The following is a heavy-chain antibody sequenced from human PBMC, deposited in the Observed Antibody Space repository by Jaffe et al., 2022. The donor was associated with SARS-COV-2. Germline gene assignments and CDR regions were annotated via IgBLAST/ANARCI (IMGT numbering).Heavy chain of an antibody. Sequence: EVQLEESGGGLVKPGGSLRLSCAASGFTFSNTWMSWVRQAPGKGLEWVGRIKSNTNGGTTDYAAPVKDRFNISRDDSKNTLYLQMNSLKTEDTAVYYCTTDIRWEQAIDFWGLGTLVTVSS. J-gene: IGHJ4*02. D-gene: IGHD1-26*01. V-gene: IGHV3-15*01. CDR2: IKSNTNGGTT. CDR3: TTDIRWEQAIDF. CDR1: GFTFSNTW.